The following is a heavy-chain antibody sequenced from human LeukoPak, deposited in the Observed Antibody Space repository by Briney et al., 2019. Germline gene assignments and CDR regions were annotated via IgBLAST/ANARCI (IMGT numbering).Heavy chain of an antibody. Sequence: SVKVSCKACGGTFSSYAISWVRQAPGQGLEWMGRIIPIFGTANYAQKFQGRVTITADDSTSTAYMELSSLRSEDTAVYYCANYGDYTDAFDIWGQGTMVTVSS. D-gene: IGHD4-17*01. J-gene: IGHJ3*02. CDR3: ANYGDYTDAFDI. CDR2: IIPIFGTA. CDR1: GGTFSSYA. V-gene: IGHV1-69*13.